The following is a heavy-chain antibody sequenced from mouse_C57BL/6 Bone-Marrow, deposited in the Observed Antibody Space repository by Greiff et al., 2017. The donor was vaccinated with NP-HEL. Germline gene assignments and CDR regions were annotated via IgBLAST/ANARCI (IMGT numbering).Heavy chain of an antibody. CDR2: FHPYNDDT. CDR3: ARRGSNWDVGFAY. D-gene: IGHD4-1*01. J-gene: IGHJ3*01. V-gene: IGHV1-47*01. CDR1: GYTFTTYP. Sequence: VKLMESGAELVKPGASVKMSCKASGYTFTTYPIEWMKQNHGKSLEWIGNFHPYNDDTKYNEKFKGKATLTVEKSSSTVYLELSRLTSDDSAVYYCARRGSNWDVGFAYWGQGTLVTVSA.